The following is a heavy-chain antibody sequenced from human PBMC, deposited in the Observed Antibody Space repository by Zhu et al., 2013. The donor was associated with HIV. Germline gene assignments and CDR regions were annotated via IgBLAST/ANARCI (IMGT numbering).Heavy chain of an antibody. CDR3: ARGIRARNPKWGSRNWFDP. CDR1: GYTFTSYD. CDR2: MNPKSGNT. V-gene: IGHV1-8*01. Sequence: QVQLVQSGAEVKKPGASVKVSCKASGYTFTSYDINWVRQATGQGLEWMGWMNPKSGNTGYAQKFQGRVTMTRNTSISTAYMELSSLRSEDTAVYYCARGIRARNPKWGSRNWFDPWGQGTLVIVSS. D-gene: IGHD7-27*01. J-gene: IGHJ5*02.